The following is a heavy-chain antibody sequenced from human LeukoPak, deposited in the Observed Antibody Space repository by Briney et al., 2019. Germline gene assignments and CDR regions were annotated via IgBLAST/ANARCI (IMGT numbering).Heavy chain of an antibody. D-gene: IGHD3-22*01. CDR2: FCTRSTSI. CDR1: GFTFSGHS. CDR3: AKDLNRVTLTGMAPGRGIDY. Sequence: GGSLRLSCTAPGFTFSGHSMNWIRQAPGKGLEWVSSFCTRSTSIYHAGSVKGRFAISRDNAKNSLYLQMNSLRADDTAIYYCAKDLNRVTLTGMAPGRGIDYWGQGVLVTVSS. V-gene: IGHV3-21*04. J-gene: IGHJ4*02.